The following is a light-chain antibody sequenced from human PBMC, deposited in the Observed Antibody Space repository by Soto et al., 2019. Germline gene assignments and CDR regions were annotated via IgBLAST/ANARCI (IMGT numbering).Light chain of an antibody. CDR3: LQYYDYRT. J-gene: IGKJ1*01. CDR1: QTITNL. V-gene: IGKV1-5*03. Sequence: DIQLTQSPSTLSASVGDRVTITCRASQTITNLLAWFQQKPGKAPEILIYKASSLQSGVPSRFSGSGSGTEFTLTISXLQPDDSATYYCLQYYDYRTFGQGTKVDIK. CDR2: KAS.